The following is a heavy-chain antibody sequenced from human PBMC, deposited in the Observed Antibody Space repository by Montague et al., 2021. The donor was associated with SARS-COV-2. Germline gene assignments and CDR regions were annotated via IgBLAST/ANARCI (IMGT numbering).Heavy chain of an antibody. V-gene: IGHV3-48*03. Sequence: SLRLSCAASGFTFSSYEMNWVRQAPGKGLEWVSYISSSGSLIYYADSVKGRFTISRDNAKNSLYLQTNSLRAEDTAVYYCAGDRPLDSYDPNFQYWGQGTLVTVSS. D-gene: IGHD2-21*01. CDR1: GFTFSSYE. CDR2: ISSSGSLI. J-gene: IGHJ1*01. CDR3: AGDRPLDSYDPNFQY.